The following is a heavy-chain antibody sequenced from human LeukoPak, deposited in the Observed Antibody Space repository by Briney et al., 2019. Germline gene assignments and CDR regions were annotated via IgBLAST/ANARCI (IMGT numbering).Heavy chain of an antibody. CDR2: ISAYNGNT. V-gene: IGHV1-18*01. CDR3: ARVVYSSGWYWGDYLDY. CDR1: GNTFTSYG. D-gene: IGHD6-19*01. J-gene: IGHJ4*02. Sequence: ASVNVSCKASGNTFTSYGISWVRQAPGQGLEWMGWISAYNGNTNYAQKLQGRVTMTTDTSTSTAYMELRSLRSDDTAVYYCARVVYSSGWYWGDYLDYWGQGTLVTVSS.